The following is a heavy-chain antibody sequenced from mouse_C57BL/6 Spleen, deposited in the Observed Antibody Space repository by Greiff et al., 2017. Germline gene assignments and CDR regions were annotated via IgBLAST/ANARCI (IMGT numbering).Heavy chain of an antibody. CDR1: GFTFSDYG. D-gene: IGHD3-2*02. Sequence: EVMLVESGGGLVKPGGSLKLSCAASGFTFSDYGMHWVRQAPEKGLEWVAYISSGSSTIYYADTVKGRFTISRDNAKNTLFLQMTRLRSEDTAMYYCATDSSCAMDYWGQGTSVTVSS. CDR3: ATDSSCAMDY. V-gene: IGHV5-17*01. J-gene: IGHJ4*01. CDR2: ISSGSSTI.